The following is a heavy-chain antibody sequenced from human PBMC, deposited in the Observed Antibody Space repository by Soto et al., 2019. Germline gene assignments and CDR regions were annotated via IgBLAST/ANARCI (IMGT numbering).Heavy chain of an antibody. V-gene: IGHV4-30-4*01. CDR2: ISYSGSA. D-gene: IGHD2-15*01. Sequence: PWETLSLTCTVSGGSISSGNYYWSWIRQPPGKGLEWIGFISYSGSAYYNPSLKSRVTISVDTSKNQFSLNLSFVTAADTAVYYCATMGTPATGLYYFDYWGQGTLVTVSS. J-gene: IGHJ4*02. CDR1: GGSISSGNYY. CDR3: ATMGTPATGLYYFDY.